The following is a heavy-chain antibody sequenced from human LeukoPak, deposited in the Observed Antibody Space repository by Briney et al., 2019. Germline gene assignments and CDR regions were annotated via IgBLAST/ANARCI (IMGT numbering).Heavy chain of an antibody. CDR3: ARVRRDGYNPPCAFDI. Sequence: SETLSLTCTVSGASISSGAYYWGWIRQPPGKGLEWIGSIYYSGSTYYNPSLKSRVTISVDTSKNQFSLKLSSVTAADTAVYYCARVRRDGYNPPCAFDIWAKGQWSPSLQ. D-gene: IGHD5-24*01. CDR2: IYYSGST. V-gene: IGHV4-39*07. J-gene: IGHJ3*02. CDR1: GASISSGAYY.